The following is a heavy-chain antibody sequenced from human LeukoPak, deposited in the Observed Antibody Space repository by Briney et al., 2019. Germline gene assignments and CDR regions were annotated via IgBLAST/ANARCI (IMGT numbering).Heavy chain of an antibody. CDR1: GFTFSSYS. J-gene: IGHJ5*02. D-gene: IGHD3-10*01. Sequence: GGSLRLSCAASGFTFSSYSMNWVRQAPGKGLEWVSYISSSSSTIYYADSVKGRFTISRDNAKNSLYLQMNSLRAEDTAVYYCARGPRTSSGRYFNWFDPWGQGTLVTVSS. CDR2: ISSSSSTI. CDR3: ARGPRTSSGRYFNWFDP. V-gene: IGHV3-48*01.